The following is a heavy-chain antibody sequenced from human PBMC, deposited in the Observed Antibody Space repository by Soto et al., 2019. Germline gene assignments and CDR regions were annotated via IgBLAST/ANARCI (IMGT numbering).Heavy chain of an antibody. CDR1: GGTFSSYT. J-gene: IGHJ6*02. CDR3: ARDAWSGSSTSCYGSSYYYGMDV. V-gene: IGHV1-69*08. CDR2: IIPILGVA. Sequence: QVQLVQSGAEVKKPGSSVKVSCKASGGTFSSYTISWVRQAPGQGLEWMGRIIPILGVANYAQKFQGRVASTGDKSTSTAYMELSSLRSEDTAVYYCARDAWSGSSTSCYGSSYYYGMDVWGQGSTVTVCS. D-gene: IGHD2-2*01.